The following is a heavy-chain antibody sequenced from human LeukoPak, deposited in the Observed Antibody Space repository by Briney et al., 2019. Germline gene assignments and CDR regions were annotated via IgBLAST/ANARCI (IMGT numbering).Heavy chain of an antibody. D-gene: IGHD4-23*01. CDR3: AKETPMDV. V-gene: IGHV3-23*01. CDR2: INSGII. CDR1: GFTFSNYA. J-gene: IGHJ6*02. Sequence: PGGSLRLSCAASGFTFSNYAMSWVRQAPGKGLEWVSSINSGIIYADSVKGRFINSRDNSKNTLYLQMNSLRAEDTAVYYCAKETPMDVWGQGTTVTVSS.